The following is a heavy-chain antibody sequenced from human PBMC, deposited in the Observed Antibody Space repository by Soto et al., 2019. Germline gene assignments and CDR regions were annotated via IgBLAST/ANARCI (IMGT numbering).Heavy chain of an antibody. V-gene: IGHV4-59*01. CDR3: ARDRTRYFDWADYGMDV. CDR1: GGSISSYY. CDR2: IYYSGST. J-gene: IGHJ6*02. Sequence: SETLSLTCTVSGGSISSYYWSWIRQPRGKGLEWIGYIYYSGSTNYNPSLKSRVTISVDTSKNQFSLKLSSVTAADTAVYYCARDRTRYFDWADYGMDVWGQGTTVTVSS. D-gene: IGHD3-9*01.